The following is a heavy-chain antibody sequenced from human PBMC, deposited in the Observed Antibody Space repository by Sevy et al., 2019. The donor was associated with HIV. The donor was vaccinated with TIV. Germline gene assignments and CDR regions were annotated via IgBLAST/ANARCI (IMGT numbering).Heavy chain of an antibody. CDR3: AKGWDYDSSGLHAFDI. Sequence: GGSLRLSCAASGFTFDDYAMHWVRQAPGKGLEWVSGISWNSGSIAYADSVKGRFTISRDNAKNSLYLQMNSLRAEDTALYYCAKGWDYDSSGLHAFDIWGQGTMVTVSS. V-gene: IGHV3-9*01. CDR2: ISWNSGSI. CDR1: GFTFDDYA. D-gene: IGHD3-22*01. J-gene: IGHJ3*02.